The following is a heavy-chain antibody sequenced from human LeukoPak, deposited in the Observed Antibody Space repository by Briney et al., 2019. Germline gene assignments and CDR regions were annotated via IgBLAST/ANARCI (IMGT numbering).Heavy chain of an antibody. CDR1: GFTFSSYT. J-gene: IGHJ5*02. CDR3: ARECGGDCYTWFDP. D-gene: IGHD2-21*02. CDR2: ISRGSSTI. V-gene: IGHV3-48*02. Sequence: GGSLRLSCAASGFTFSSYTMNWVRQAPGKGLEWVSYISRGSSTIYYADSVKGRFTNSRDNAKNSLYLQMNSLRDEDTAVYYCARECGGDCYTWFDPWGQGTLVTVSS.